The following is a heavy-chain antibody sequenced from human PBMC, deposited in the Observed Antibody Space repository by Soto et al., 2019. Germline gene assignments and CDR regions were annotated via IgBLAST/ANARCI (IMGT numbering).Heavy chain of an antibody. CDR3: MRRLGTGGDGYT. J-gene: IGHJ4*02. CDR1: GFTSSDYY. V-gene: IGHV3-11*01. Sequence: QVQLVESGGGLVKPGGSLRLSCAASGFTSSDYYMSWIRQAPGKGLEWVSYISSSGRTIYYADSVKGRFTISSDNTKNALDLQMNRRRAEGTAVSYCMRRLGTGGDGYTGGKGPLVTVAS. D-gene: IGHD3-16*01. CDR2: ISSSGRTI.